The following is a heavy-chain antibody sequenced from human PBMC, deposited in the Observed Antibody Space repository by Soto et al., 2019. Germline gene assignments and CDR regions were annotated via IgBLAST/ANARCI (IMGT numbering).Heavy chain of an antibody. J-gene: IGHJ4*02. V-gene: IGHV4-61*08. CDR2: IYYSGST. Sequence: SETLSLTCAVSGGSISSGGYYWSWIRQPPGKGLEWIGYIYYSGSTNYNPSLKSRVTISVDTSKNQFSLKLSSVTAADTAVYYCAREPSDSPRTNYFDYWGQGTLVTVS. D-gene: IGHD1-1*01. CDR1: GGSISSGGYY. CDR3: AREPSDSPRTNYFDY.